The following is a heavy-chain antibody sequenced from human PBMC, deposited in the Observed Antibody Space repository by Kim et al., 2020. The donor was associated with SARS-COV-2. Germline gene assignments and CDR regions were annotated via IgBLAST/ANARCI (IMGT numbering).Heavy chain of an antibody. CDR3: AKGYSSGWYYFDY. D-gene: IGHD6-19*01. Sequence: YAESVKGRFTISRDNSKNTLYLQMNSLRAEDTAVYYCAKGYSSGWYYFDYWGQGTLVTVSS. V-gene: IGHV3-23*01. J-gene: IGHJ4*02.